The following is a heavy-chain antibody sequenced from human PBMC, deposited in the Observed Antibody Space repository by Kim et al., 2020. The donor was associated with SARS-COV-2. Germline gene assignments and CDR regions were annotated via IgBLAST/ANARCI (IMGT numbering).Heavy chain of an antibody. CDR1: GFTFGDYG. CDR2: IRSKAYGGTT. Sequence: GGSLRLSCTTSGFTFGDYGMNWVRQAPGKGLEWIGFIRSKAYGGTTEYAASVKGRFTISRDDSKSIAYLQMNSLKTEETALYYCTRDSGGIGDCWGQGTLVTISS. CDR3: TRDSGGIGDC. D-gene: IGHD2-15*01. J-gene: IGHJ4*02. V-gene: IGHV3-49*04.